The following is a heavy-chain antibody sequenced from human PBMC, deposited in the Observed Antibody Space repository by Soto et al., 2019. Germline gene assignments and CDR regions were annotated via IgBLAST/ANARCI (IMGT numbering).Heavy chain of an antibody. CDR3: ASSLGYCSTTSCHHYYFDF. CDR2: TRNKANSYTT. J-gene: IGHJ4*02. CDR1: GFTFSAHY. D-gene: IGHD2-2*01. V-gene: IGHV3-72*01. Sequence: EVQLVESGGGLVQPGGSLRLSCAASGFTFSAHYMDWVRQAPGKGLEWVGRTRNKANSYTTEYAASVKGRFTISRDDSESSLYLQMNSLKTEDTAVYYCASSLGYCSTTSCHHYYFDFWGQGTLVTVSS.